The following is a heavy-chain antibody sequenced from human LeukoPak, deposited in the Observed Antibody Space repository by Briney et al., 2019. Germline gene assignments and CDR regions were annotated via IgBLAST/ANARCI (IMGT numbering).Heavy chain of an antibody. V-gene: IGHV3-53*01. CDR3: AREHYGPDY. Sequence: PGRSLRLSCAASGFTVSSNYMSWVRQAPGKGLEWVSIIYSGGSTYYADSVKGRFTISRDNAKNTLYLQMNSLRVGDTAVYYCAREHYGPDYWGHGTLVTVSS. CDR1: GFTVSSNY. D-gene: IGHD4-17*01. J-gene: IGHJ4*01. CDR2: IYSGGST.